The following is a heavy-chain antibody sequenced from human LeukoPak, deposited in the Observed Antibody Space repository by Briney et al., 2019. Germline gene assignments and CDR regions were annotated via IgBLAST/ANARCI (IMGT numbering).Heavy chain of an antibody. CDR1: GFTFSSYS. CDR2: ISSSSSYI. CDR3: ASRRTTYFDY. D-gene: IGHD1-7*01. J-gene: IGHJ4*02. Sequence: GGSLRLSCAAPGFTFSSYSMNWVRQAPGKGLEWVSSISSSSSYIYYADSVKGRFTISRDNAKNSLYLQMNSLRAEDTGVYYCASRRTTYFDYWGQGTLVTVSS. V-gene: IGHV3-21*01.